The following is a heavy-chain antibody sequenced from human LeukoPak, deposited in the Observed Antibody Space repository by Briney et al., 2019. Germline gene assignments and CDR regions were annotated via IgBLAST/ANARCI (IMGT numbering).Heavy chain of an antibody. J-gene: IGHJ3*02. CDR3: AKDLDVVVVAATEIDAFDI. Sequence: GGSLRLSCAASGFTFSSYAMSWVRQAPGKGLERVSAISGSGGSTYYADSVKGRFTISRDNSKNTLYLQMNSLRAEDTAVYYCAKDLDVVVVAATEIDAFDIWGQGTMVTVSS. CDR1: GFTFSSYA. V-gene: IGHV3-23*01. CDR2: ISGSGGST. D-gene: IGHD2-15*01.